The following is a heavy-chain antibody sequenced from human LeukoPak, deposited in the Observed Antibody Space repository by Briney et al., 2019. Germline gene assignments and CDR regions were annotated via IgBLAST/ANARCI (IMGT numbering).Heavy chain of an antibody. D-gene: IGHD3-22*01. Sequence: GGSLRLSCAASGFTFSSYAMHWVRQAPGKGLEWVAVISYDGSNKYYADSVKGRFTISRDNSKNTLYLQMNSLRAEDTAVYYCAREPYYYDSSGYHYYLDYWGQGTLVTVSS. CDR2: ISYDGSNK. CDR3: AREPYYYDSSGYHYYLDY. V-gene: IGHV3-30-3*01. J-gene: IGHJ4*02. CDR1: GFTFSSYA.